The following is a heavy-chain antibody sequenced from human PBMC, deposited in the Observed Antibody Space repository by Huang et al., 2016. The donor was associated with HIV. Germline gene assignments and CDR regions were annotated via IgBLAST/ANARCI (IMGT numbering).Heavy chain of an antibody. J-gene: IGHJ4*02. V-gene: IGHV1-69*01. Sequence: SSYDISWVRQATGQGREWMGGFIPIFGTANDAQKFQVRVTITADESTSTAYMERSRLRSEDTAVYYCARSRGYYDSSVSYYFDYWGQGTLVTVSS. CDR2: FIPIFGTA. D-gene: IGHD3-22*01. CDR1: SSYD. CDR3: ARSRGYYDSSVSYYFDY.